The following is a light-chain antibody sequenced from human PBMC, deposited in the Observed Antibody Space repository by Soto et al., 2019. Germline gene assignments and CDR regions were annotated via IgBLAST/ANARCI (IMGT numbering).Light chain of an antibody. CDR2: GAS. CDR1: QSIGSD. Sequence: EIVMTQSPATLSVSPGERATLSCRGSQSIGSDLAWYQQKPGQAPRLFMYGASTRAAGFPARFSGSGSGTDFTLTISSLQSEDFAVYYCLQYNDWPRTFGLGTKVEIK. J-gene: IGKJ1*01. CDR3: LQYNDWPRT. V-gene: IGKV3-15*01.